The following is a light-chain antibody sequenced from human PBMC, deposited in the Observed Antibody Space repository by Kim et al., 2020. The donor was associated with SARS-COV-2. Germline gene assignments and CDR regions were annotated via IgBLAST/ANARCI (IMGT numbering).Light chain of an antibody. Sequence: GASVKLTCTLSSGHSSYAIAWHQQQPEKGPRYLMKLNSDGSHSKGDGIPDRFSGSSSGAERYLTISSLQSEDGADYYCQAWGAGIGFGGGTQLTVL. CDR3: QAWGAGIG. CDR1: SGHSSYA. J-gene: IGLJ3*02. CDR2: LNSDGSH. V-gene: IGLV4-69*01.